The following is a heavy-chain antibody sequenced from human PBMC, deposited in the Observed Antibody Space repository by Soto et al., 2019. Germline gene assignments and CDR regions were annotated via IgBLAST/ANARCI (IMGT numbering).Heavy chain of an antibody. CDR2: IFYTGIT. J-gene: IGHJ5*02. CDR3: ARERSRYASSSNSFDP. Sequence: SETLSLTCSVSGGSISNFYWTWIRQPPGKGLEWLGFIFYTGITNYNPSLRGRVTMSVDTSKDQLSLSLRSVTAADTAVYFCARERSRYASSSNSFDPWGHGLLVTVSS. D-gene: IGHD6-6*01. CDR1: GGSISNFY. V-gene: IGHV4-59*01.